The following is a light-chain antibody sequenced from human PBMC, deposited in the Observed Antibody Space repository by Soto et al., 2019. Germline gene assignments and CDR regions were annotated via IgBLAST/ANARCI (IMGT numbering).Light chain of an antibody. V-gene: IGLV3-21*02. J-gene: IGLJ2*01. CDR3: QVWETGSDHPV. CDR1: DIVRKS. Sequence: SYELTQPPSVSVAPGQTAKMTCGGDDIVRKSVHWYQQKPGQAPVLVVYDDSDRPSGIPERFSGSNSGNPATLTISWVEAGDEADYYCQVWETGSDHPVFGGGTKVTVL. CDR2: DDS.